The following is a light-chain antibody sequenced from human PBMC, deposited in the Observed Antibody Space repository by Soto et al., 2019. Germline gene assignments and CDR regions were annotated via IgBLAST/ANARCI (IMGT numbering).Light chain of an antibody. V-gene: IGKV1-39*01. J-gene: IGKJ5*01. CDR2: AAS. Sequence: IQMTQVPSTLCASVGDRCTITCRASQKIESWVAWFQQKPGKAPKLLXYAASSLQSGVPSRFSGSGSGTDFTLTISSLQPEDFATYYCQQSYSNPITFGQGTRLEIK. CDR3: QQSYSNPIT. CDR1: QKIESW.